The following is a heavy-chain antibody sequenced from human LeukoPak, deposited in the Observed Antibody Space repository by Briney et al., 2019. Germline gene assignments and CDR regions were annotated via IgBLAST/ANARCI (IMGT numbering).Heavy chain of an antibody. V-gene: IGHV4-39*07. D-gene: IGHD5/OR15-5a*01. CDR1: GGSISSSSYY. J-gene: IGHJ4*02. CDR2: IYYSGST. Sequence: SSETLSLTCTVSGGSISSSSYYWGWIRQPPGKGLEWIGSIYYSGSTYYNPSLKSRVTISVDTSKNQFSLKLSSVTAADTAVYYCARDRSLRTSRTPYFDYWGQGTLVTVSS. CDR3: ARDRSLRTSRTPYFDY.